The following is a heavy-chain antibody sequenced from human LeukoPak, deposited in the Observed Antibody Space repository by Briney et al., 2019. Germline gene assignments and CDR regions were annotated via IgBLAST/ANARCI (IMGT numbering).Heavy chain of an antibody. J-gene: IGHJ6*02. CDR1: GFIVSSYY. Sequence: GGSLRLSCVASGFIVSSYYMTWVRQAPGKGLEWVSVIYSGGSTYYADSAKGRVAISRDNSKNTVFLQMSSVRAEDTAVYYCGRPYSNHLFGMDVWGQGTTVTVTS. D-gene: IGHD4-11*01. CDR2: IYSGGST. V-gene: IGHV3-66*04. CDR3: GRPYSNHLFGMDV.